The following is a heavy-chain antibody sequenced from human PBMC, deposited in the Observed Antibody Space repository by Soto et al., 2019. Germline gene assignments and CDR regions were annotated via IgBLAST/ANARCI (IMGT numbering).Heavy chain of an antibody. V-gene: IGHV1-18*01. Sequence: ASVKVSCKASGYTFTSYGISWVRQAPGQGLEWMGWISAYNGNTNYAQKLQGRVTMTTDTSTSTAYMELRSLRSDDTAVYYCARDRLGYAFWSGLSNMAVWGQGTRVTVSS. CDR1: GYTFTSYG. CDR2: ISAYNGNT. D-gene: IGHD3-3*01. J-gene: IGHJ6*02. CDR3: ARDRLGYAFWSGLSNMAV.